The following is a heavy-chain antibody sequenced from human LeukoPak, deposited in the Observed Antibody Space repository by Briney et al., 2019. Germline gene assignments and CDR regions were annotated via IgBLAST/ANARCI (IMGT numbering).Heavy chain of an antibody. D-gene: IGHD2-15*01. Sequence: SETLSLTCAVYGGSFSGYYWSWIRQPPGKGPEWIGEINHSGSTNYNPSLKSRVTISVDTSKNQFSLKLSSVTAADTAVYYCATYCSGGSCYRGMDVWGQGTTVTVSS. J-gene: IGHJ6*02. CDR2: INHSGST. CDR1: GGSFSGYY. CDR3: ATYCSGGSCYRGMDV. V-gene: IGHV4-34*01.